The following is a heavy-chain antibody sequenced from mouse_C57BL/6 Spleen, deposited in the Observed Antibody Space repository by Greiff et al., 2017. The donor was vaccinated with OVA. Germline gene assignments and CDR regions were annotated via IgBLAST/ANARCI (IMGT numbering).Heavy chain of an antibody. CDR1: GYTFTDYE. CDR3: TGTGYGDYYAMDY. J-gene: IGHJ4*01. V-gene: IGHV1-15*01. Sequence: VQLQQSGAELVRPGASVTLSCKASGYTFTDYEMHWVKQTPVHGLEWIGAIDPETGGTAYNQKFKGKAILTADKSSSTAYMELRSLTSEDSAVYYCTGTGYGDYYAMDYWGQGTSVTVSS. CDR2: IDPETGGT. D-gene: IGHD2-2*01.